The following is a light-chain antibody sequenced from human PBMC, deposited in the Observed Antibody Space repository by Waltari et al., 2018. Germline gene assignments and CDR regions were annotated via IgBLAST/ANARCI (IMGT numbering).Light chain of an antibody. CDR2: LGS. Sequence: DVVMTQSPLSLPVTPGEPASISCRSSQSLLHSNGYNYLDWYLQKPGQSPQLLIYLGSNRAAGVPDRFSGNGSGTEFTLKISRVEAEDVGIYYCMQPLQTPVTFGPGTRVDLK. V-gene: IGKV2-28*01. J-gene: IGKJ3*01. CDR3: MQPLQTPVT. CDR1: QSLLHSNGYNY.